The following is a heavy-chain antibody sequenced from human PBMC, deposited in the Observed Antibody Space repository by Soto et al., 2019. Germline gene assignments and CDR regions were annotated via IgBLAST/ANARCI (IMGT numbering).Heavy chain of an antibody. J-gene: IGHJ6*02. CDR2: IFYSGST. CDR1: GGSISDFY. Sequence: PSETLSLTCTVSGGSISDFYGSWIRQPPEKGLEWIGHIFYSGSTSYKPSLKSRVAISLDTSKNQFSLRLASVTAADTAVYYCARARVGQYELDTTPYYYYGMDVWGQGTTVTVSS. CDR3: ARARVGQYELDTTPYYYYGMDV. V-gene: IGHV4-59*13. D-gene: IGHD2-2*01.